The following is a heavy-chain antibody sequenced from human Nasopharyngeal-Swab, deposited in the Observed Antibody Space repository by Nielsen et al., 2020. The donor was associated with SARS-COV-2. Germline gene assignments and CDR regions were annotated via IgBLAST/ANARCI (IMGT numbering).Heavy chain of an antibody. V-gene: IGHV3-7*01. Sequence: GESLKISCAASGFTFRSYAMSWVRQAPGKGLEWVANIKQDGSEKYYVDSVKGRFTISRDNAKNSLYLQMNSLRAEDTAVYYCARLPTTPLSFDYWGQGTLVTVSS. D-gene: IGHD4-17*01. CDR3: ARLPTTPLSFDY. CDR2: IKQDGSEK. CDR1: GFTFRSYA. J-gene: IGHJ4*02.